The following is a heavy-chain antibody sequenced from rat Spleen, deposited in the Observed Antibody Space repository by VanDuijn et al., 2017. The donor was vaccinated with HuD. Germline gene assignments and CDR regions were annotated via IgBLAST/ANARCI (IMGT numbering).Heavy chain of an antibody. CDR1: GFTFSDHY. CDR2: ISYGDRSGHSST. D-gene: IGHD1-11*01. CDR3: ASINYGYFDY. V-gene: IGHV5-7*01. Sequence: EVQLVESDGGLVQPGRSLKLSCAASGFTFSDHYMAWVRQAPTKGLEWVATISYGDRSGHSSTYYRDSVKGRFTVSRDNAKSTLYLQMDSLRSEDTATYYCASINYGYFDYWGQGVMVTVSS. J-gene: IGHJ2*01.